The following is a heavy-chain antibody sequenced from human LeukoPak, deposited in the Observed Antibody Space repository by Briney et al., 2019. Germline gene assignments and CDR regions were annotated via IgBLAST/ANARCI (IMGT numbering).Heavy chain of an antibody. CDR3: ARSLRVEGAYPRGYSGYALGY. Sequence: SETLSLTCTVPGGSISGYYWSWIRQPPGKGLEWIGEINHSGSTNYNPSLKSRVTISVDTSKNQFSLKLCSVTAADTAVYYCARSLRVEGAYPRGYSGYALGYWGQGTLVTVSS. CDR1: GGSISGYY. D-gene: IGHD5-12*01. J-gene: IGHJ4*02. V-gene: IGHV4-34*01. CDR2: INHSGST.